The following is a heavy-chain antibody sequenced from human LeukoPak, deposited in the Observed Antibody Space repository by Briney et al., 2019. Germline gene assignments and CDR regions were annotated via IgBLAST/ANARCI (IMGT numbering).Heavy chain of an antibody. CDR1: GYSISSGYY. V-gene: IGHV4-38-2*02. Sequence: PSETLSLTCTVSGYSISSGYYWGWIRQPPGKGLEWIGSIYHGGSTYYNPSLKSRVTISVDTSKNQFSLKLSSVTAADTAVYYCARASYYYDSSGYQNWFDPWGQGTLVTVSS. D-gene: IGHD3-22*01. CDR3: ARASYYYDSSGYQNWFDP. J-gene: IGHJ5*02. CDR2: IYHGGST.